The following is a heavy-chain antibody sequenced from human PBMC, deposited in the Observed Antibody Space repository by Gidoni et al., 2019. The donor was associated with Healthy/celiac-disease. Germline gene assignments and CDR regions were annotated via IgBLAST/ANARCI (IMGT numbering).Heavy chain of an antibody. CDR1: GFTVSSNY. CDR3: AREEYSSSSDAFDI. Sequence: EVQLVESGGGLVQPGGSLRLSCAASGFTVSSNYMSWVRQAPGNGLEWVSVIYSGGSTYYADSVKGRFTISRDNSKNTLYLQMNSLRAEDTAVYYCAREEYSSSSDAFDIWGQGTMVTVSS. D-gene: IGHD6-6*01. V-gene: IGHV3-66*01. CDR2: IYSGGST. J-gene: IGHJ3*02.